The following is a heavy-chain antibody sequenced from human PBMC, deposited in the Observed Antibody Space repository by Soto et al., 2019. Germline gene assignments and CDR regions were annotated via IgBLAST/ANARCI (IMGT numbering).Heavy chain of an antibody. D-gene: IGHD1-1*01. Sequence: ASETLSLTCAVYGGSFSGYYWSWIRQPPGKGLEWIGEINHSGSTNYNPSLKSRVTISVDTSKNQFSLKLSSVTAADTAVYYCARNDPFIDYWGQGTLVTVSS. CDR1: GGSFSGYY. V-gene: IGHV4-34*01. CDR3: ARNDPFIDY. J-gene: IGHJ4*02. CDR2: INHSGST.